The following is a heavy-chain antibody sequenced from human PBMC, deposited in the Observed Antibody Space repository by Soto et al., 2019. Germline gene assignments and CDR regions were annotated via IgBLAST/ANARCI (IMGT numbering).Heavy chain of an antibody. D-gene: IGHD3-3*01. J-gene: IGHJ4*02. Sequence: SETLSLTCTVSGGSISSSSYYWGWIRQPPGKGLEWIGSIYYSGSTYYNPSLKSRVTISVDTSKNQFSLKLSSVTAADTAVYYCASRAPYTIFGVVIDYWGQGTLVTVSS. CDR3: ASRAPYTIFGVVIDY. V-gene: IGHV4-39*01. CDR1: GGSISSSSYY. CDR2: IYYSGST.